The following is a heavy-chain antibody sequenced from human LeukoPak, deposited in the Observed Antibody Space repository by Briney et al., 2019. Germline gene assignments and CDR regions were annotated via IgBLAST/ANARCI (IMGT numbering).Heavy chain of an antibody. Sequence: PGGSLRLSCAASGFTFSSYEMNWVRQAPGKGLEWVSYISSSGSTIYYADSVKGRFTISRDNAKNSLYLQVNSLRADDTAVYYCARDRPDYGDYVGYWGQGTLVTVSS. CDR1: GFTFSSYE. CDR3: ARDRPDYGDYVGY. D-gene: IGHD4-17*01. CDR2: ISSSGSTI. V-gene: IGHV3-48*03. J-gene: IGHJ4*02.